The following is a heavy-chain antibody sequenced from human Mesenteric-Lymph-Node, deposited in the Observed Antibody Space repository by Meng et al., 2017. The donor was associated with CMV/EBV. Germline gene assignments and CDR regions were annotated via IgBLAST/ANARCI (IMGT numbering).Heavy chain of an antibody. CDR2: IYYSGST. CDR1: GGSVSSGSYY. D-gene: IGHD1-26*01. V-gene: IGHV4-61*01. J-gene: IGHJ5*02. CDR3: ARVLRSMGAGSWFDP. Sequence: GSLRLSCTVSGGSVSSGSYYWSWIRQRPGKGLEWIGYIYYSGSTNYNPSLKSRVTISVDTSKNQFSLKLSSVTAADTAVYYCARVLRSMGAGSWFDPWGQGTLVTVSS.